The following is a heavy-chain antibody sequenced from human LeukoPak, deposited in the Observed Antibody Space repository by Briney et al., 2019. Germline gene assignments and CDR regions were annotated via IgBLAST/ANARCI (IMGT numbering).Heavy chain of an antibody. V-gene: IGHV3-23*01. D-gene: IGHD2/OR15-2a*01. J-gene: IGHJ4*02. CDR2: ISGSGGSP. Sequence: GGSLRLSCAASGFTFSSSAMSWVRQAPGKGLEWVSSISGSGGSPYYADSVKGRFTISRDNSKNTLYLQMNSLRAEDTAVCYCAKGPLLWDWGQGTLVTVSS. CDR3: AKGPLLWD. CDR1: GFTFSSSA.